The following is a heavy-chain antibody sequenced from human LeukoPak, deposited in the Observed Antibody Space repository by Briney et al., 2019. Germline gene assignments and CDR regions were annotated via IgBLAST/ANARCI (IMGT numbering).Heavy chain of an antibody. Sequence: ASVTVSFKTSGYTFTSYYIHWVRQAPGQGLDYMGWINPDNGGTNYAQNFQGRVIMTRDTSISTAYMQLSRLTSDDTAVYYCARSPSGELDYWGRGTLVSVSS. V-gene: IGHV1-2*02. J-gene: IGHJ4*02. D-gene: IGHD1-26*01. CDR3: ARSPSGELDY. CDR2: INPDNGGT. CDR1: GYTFTSYY.